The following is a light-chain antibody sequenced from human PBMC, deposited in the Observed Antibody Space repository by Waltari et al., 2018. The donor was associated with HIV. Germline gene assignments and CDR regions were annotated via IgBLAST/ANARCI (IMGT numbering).Light chain of an antibody. CDR2: QDT. V-gene: IGLV3-1*01. Sequence: SYDLTQPPSVSVSPGQTANITCSGDKLGDKYACWYQRKPGQSPVLVIYQDTKRPSGIPERFSGSNSGNTASLTISGTQAMDEADYYCQAWDSSTCVFGGGTKLTVL. CDR1: KLGDKY. CDR3: QAWDSSTCV. J-gene: IGLJ2*01.